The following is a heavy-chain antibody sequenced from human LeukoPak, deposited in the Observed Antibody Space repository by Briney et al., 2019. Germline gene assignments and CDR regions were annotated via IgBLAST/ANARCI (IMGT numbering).Heavy chain of an antibody. CDR2: IYYSGST. CDR1: GGSISSYY. D-gene: IGHD6-19*01. V-gene: IGHV4-59*01. J-gene: IGHJ5*02. Sequence: SETLSLTCTVSGGSISSYYWSWIRQPPGKGPEWIGYIYYSGSTNYNPSLKSRVTISVDTSKNQFSLKLSSVTAADTAVYYCARTVRSGWYPNWFDPWGQGTLVTVSS. CDR3: ARTVRSGWYPNWFDP.